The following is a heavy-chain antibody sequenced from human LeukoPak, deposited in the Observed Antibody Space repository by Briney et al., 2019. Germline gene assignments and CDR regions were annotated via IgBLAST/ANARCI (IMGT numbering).Heavy chain of an antibody. V-gene: IGHV3-7*01. Sequence: ETLSLTCAVSSDSISSSNWMSWVRQAPGKGLEWVANIKQDGSKTYYVDSVKGRFTISRDNAKNSLYLQMDSLRAEDTAVYYCTRRAGTGNDAFDIWGQGTMVTVSS. J-gene: IGHJ3*02. CDR2: IKQDGSKT. CDR1: SDSISSSNW. CDR3: TRRAGTGNDAFDI. D-gene: IGHD1-1*01.